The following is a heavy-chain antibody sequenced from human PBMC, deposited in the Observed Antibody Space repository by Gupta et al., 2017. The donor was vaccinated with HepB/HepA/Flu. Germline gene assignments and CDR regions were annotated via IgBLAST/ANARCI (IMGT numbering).Heavy chain of an antibody. V-gene: IGHV1-69*06. CDR2: IIPIFGTA. Sequence: QVQLVQSGAEEKQPGSSVKVSCRASGGTFSSYAISWVRQAPGQGLEWMGGIIPIFGTANDAQKCQGRVTITADKSTSTAYMELRSLRSEDTAVYYCSRGDQLLFFDYWGQGTLVTISS. CDR1: GGTFSSYA. D-gene: IGHD2-2*01. CDR3: SRGDQLLFFDY. J-gene: IGHJ4*02.